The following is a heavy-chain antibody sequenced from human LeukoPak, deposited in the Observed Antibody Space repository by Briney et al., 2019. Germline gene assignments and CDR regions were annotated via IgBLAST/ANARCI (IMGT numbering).Heavy chain of an antibody. D-gene: IGHD2-15*01. V-gene: IGHV3-64*01. J-gene: IGHJ6*02. CDR1: GFTFSDYA. CDR3: ARGSVFTASYSPCMDF. Sequence: GSLRLSCAASGFTFSDYAMHWVRQAPGKGLEFVSCISNIGENPHYANSVKGRFTISGDNSKNTLYLQMGSLKTEDLAVYYCARGSVFTASYSPCMDFWGQGNTVTVSS. CDR2: ISNIGENP.